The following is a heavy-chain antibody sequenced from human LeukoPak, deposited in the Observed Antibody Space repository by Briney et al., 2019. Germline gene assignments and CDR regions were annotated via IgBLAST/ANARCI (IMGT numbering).Heavy chain of an antibody. Sequence: ASVKVSCKASGYTFSRYAMNWVRQAPGQGLEWMGWINTNTGNPTYAQGFTGRFVFSLDTSVSTAYLQISSLKAEDTAVYYCARFPSPYDSSAYGAFDIWGQGTMVTVSS. CDR2: INTNTGNP. CDR1: GYTFSRYA. V-gene: IGHV7-4-1*02. CDR3: ARFPSPYDSSAYGAFDI. J-gene: IGHJ3*02. D-gene: IGHD3-22*01.